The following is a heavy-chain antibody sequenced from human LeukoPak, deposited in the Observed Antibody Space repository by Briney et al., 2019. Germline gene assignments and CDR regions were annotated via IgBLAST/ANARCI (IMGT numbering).Heavy chain of an antibody. V-gene: IGHV3-30-3*01. CDR2: ISYDGSNK. Sequence: GGSLRLSCAASGFTFSSYAMHWVRQAPGKGLEWVAVISYDGSNKYYADSVKGRFTISRDNSKNTLYLQMNSLRAEDTAVYYCASPTERIDRAYYYYGMDVWGQGTTVTVSS. J-gene: IGHJ6*02. CDR3: ASPTERIDRAYYYYGMDV. CDR1: GFTFSSYA. D-gene: IGHD1-14*01.